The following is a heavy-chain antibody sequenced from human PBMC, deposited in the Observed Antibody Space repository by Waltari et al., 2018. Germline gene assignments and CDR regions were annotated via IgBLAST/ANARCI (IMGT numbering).Heavy chain of an antibody. CDR1: GFTFSSYS. Sequence: EVQLVESGGGLVQPGGSLRLSCAASGFTFSSYSMNWVRQAPGKGLEWVSYISSSSSTIYYADSVKGRFTISRDNAKNSLYLQMNSLRAEDTAVYHCAREGGYYYYGMDVWGQGTTVTVSS. CDR3: AREGGYYYYGMDV. V-gene: IGHV3-48*01. J-gene: IGHJ6*02. CDR2: ISSSSSTI.